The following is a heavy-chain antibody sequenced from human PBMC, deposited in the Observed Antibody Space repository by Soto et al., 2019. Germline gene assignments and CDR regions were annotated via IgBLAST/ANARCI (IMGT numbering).Heavy chain of an antibody. CDR1: GYSFTGYY. CDR2: IYPNSGDT. V-gene: IGHV1-2*02. J-gene: IGHJ4*02. D-gene: IGHD6-19*01. Sequence: LVKVSCTASGYSFTGYYIHWLRQAPGQGLEWMGWIYPNSGDTKSAQKFQGRLTLTRDTSITTAYMELSSLRSDDTAIYYCASLQTSGSYGVHWGQGPLVTVSS. CDR3: ASLQTSGSYGVH.